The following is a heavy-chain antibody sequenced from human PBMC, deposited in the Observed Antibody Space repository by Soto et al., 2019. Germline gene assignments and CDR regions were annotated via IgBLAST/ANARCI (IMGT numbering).Heavy chain of an antibody. D-gene: IGHD6-19*01. V-gene: IGHV3-23*01. CDR3: ARERAGRTSPSGYYYYGMDD. CDR1: GFSFTGFV. CDR2: SSDRGENT. J-gene: IGHJ6*02. Sequence: DVQLLESGGGLVQPGGSLSLSCAASGFSFTGFVMSWVRQPPDKGLAWVSASSDRGENTYSAGSVKGRFTISRDNSKKTLDLERNSLRAEDQAVDYCARERAGRTSPSGYYYYGMDDWGHGTTVTVSS.